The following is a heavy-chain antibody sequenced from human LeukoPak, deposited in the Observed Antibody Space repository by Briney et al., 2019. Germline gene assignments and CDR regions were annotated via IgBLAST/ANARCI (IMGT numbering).Heavy chain of an antibody. Sequence: GGSLRLPCAASGFTLCHYYMSGIRQAPGKGLEWVSYISSSSSYTSYADSVKGRFTISRDNAKNSLYLQMNSLRAEDTAVYYCARGGFCTGTSCSPSAPATYYYYGMDVWGQGTTVTVSS. D-gene: IGHD2-2*01. J-gene: IGHJ6*02. CDR2: ISSSSSYT. V-gene: IGHV3-11*06. CDR1: GFTLCHYY. CDR3: ARGGFCTGTSCSPSAPATYYYYGMDV.